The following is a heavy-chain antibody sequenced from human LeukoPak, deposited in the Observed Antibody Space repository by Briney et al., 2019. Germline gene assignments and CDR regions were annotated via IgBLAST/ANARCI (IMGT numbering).Heavy chain of an antibody. CDR3: ARNVLPGYFDY. Sequence: GESLRLSCAASGFTFSSYWMHWVRQAPGKGLVWVSRINSDGSSTSYADSVKGRFTISRDNAKNTLYLQMNSLRAEDTAVYYCARNVLPGYFDYWGQGTLVTVSS. CDR2: INSDGSST. CDR1: GFTFSSYW. J-gene: IGHJ4*02. V-gene: IGHV3-74*01. D-gene: IGHD2-15*01.